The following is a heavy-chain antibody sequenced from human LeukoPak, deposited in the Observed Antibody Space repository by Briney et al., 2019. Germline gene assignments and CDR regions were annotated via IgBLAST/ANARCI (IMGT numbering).Heavy chain of an antibody. Sequence: SETLSLTCTVSGGSISSYYWSWIRQPPGKGPEWIGYIYYSGSTNYNPSLKSRVTISVDTSKNQFSLKLSSVTAADTAVYYCARDRSEGVYGIDYWGQGTLVTVSS. V-gene: IGHV4-59*01. CDR3: ARDRSEGVYGIDY. D-gene: IGHD6-13*01. J-gene: IGHJ4*02. CDR1: GGSISSYY. CDR2: IYYSGST.